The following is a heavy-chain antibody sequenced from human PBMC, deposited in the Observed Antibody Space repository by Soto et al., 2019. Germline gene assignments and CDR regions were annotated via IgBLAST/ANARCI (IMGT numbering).Heavy chain of an antibody. CDR3: AVIAARPGAAVDI. V-gene: IGHV4-59*01. D-gene: IGHD6-6*01. CDR2: IYYSGST. J-gene: IGHJ3*02. CDR1: GGSISRYY. Sequence: SETLSLTCTVSGGSISRYYWSWIRQPPGKGLEWIGYIYYSGSTNYNPSLKSRVTISVDTSKNQFSLKLSSVTAADTAVYYCAVIAARPGAAVDIWSQGTMVTVS.